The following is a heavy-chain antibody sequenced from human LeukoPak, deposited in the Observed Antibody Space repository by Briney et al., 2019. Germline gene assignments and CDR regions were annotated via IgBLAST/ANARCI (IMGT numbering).Heavy chain of an antibody. J-gene: IGHJ4*02. CDR1: GGSISSSSYY. CDR2: IYYSGST. CDR3: VRDRGRPFDY. V-gene: IGHV4-39*07. Sequence: SETLSLTCTVSGGSISSSSYYWGWIRQPPGKGLEWIGSIYYSGSTYYNPSLKSRVTISVDTSKNQFSLKLSSVTAADTAVYYCVRDRGRPFDYWGQGTLVTVSS. D-gene: IGHD1-26*01.